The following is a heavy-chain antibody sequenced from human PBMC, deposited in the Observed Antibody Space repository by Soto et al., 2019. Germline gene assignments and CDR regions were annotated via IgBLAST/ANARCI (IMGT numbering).Heavy chain of an antibody. CDR2: INHSGST. CDR1: GGSFSGYY. J-gene: IGHJ4*02. V-gene: IGHV4-34*01. CDR3: ASRPYGGGFDY. D-gene: IGHD2-15*01. Sequence: LSRACAVYGGSFSGYYWRWIRQPPGKGLEWIGEINHSGSTNYNPSLKSRVTISVDTSKNQFSLKLSSVTAADTAVYYCASRPYGGGFDYWGQGTLVTVSS.